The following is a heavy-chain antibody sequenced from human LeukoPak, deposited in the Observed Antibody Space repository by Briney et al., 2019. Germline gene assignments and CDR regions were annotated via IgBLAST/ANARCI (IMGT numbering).Heavy chain of an antibody. CDR3: ARHAYCGGDCFGGAFEI. V-gene: IGHV4-59*08. CDR1: GXSISYYY. D-gene: IGHD2-21*02. CDR2: VYYSGST. J-gene: IGHJ3*02. Sequence: SETLSLTCTVSGXSISYYYGSWIRQPPGKGLEWIGYVYYSGSTSYNPSLKSRVTISLDTSKHQFSLKLNSVTAADTAVYYCARHAYCGGDCFGGAFEIWGQGTMVTVSS.